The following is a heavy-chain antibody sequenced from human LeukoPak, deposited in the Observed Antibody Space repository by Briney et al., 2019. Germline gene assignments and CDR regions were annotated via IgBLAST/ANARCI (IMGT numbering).Heavy chain of an antibody. Sequence: GGSLRLSCVVSGFTFNTYGMHWVRQTPDKGLEWLALISYDGSKKWYADSVRGRFTISRDNSKSTLSLQMNSLRAEDTAIYYCATYRQVLLPFESWGQGTLVTVSS. D-gene: IGHD2-8*02. J-gene: IGHJ4*02. CDR3: ATYRQVLLPFES. CDR2: ISYDGSKK. CDR1: GFTFNTYG. V-gene: IGHV3-30*03.